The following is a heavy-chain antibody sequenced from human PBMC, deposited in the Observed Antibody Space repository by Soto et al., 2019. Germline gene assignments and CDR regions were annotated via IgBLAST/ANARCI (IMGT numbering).Heavy chain of an antibody. CDR1: GFTFSSYW. Sequence: GGSLRLSCAASGFTFSSYWMSWVRQAPGKGLEWVANIKQDGSEKYYVDSVKGRFTISRDNAKNSLYLQMNSLRAEDTAVYYCARYAGIQLWSQSNYYYYMDVWGKGTTVTVSS. D-gene: IGHD5-18*01. CDR3: ARYAGIQLWSQSNYYYYMDV. J-gene: IGHJ6*03. V-gene: IGHV3-7*01. CDR2: IKQDGSEK.